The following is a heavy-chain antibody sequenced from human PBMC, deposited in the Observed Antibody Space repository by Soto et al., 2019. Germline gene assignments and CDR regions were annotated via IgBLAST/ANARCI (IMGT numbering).Heavy chain of an antibody. CDR3: ARASWEDYFDSSGYAFDI. CDR2: ISSSSSTI. V-gene: IGHV3-48*01. D-gene: IGHD3-22*01. CDR1: GFTFSSYS. Sequence: EVQLVESGGGLVQPGGSLRLSCAASGFTFSSYSMNWVRQAPGKGLEWVSYISSSSSTIYYADSVKGRFTISRDNAKNSLYLQMNSLRAEDTAVYYCARASWEDYFDSSGYAFDIWGQGTMVTVSS. J-gene: IGHJ3*02.